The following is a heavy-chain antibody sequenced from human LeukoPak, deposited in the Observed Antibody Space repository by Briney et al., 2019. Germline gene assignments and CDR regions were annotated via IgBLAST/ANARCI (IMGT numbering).Heavy chain of an antibody. CDR3: AKGSMVYGMDV. CDR2: VTWNSVNI. CDR1: GFTFDDYA. Sequence: QSGGSLRLSCAASGFTFDDYAMHWVRQPVGKGLEWVSGVTWNSVNIGYADSVKGRFTISRDNAKNSLYLQMNSLRAEDTALYYCAKGSMVYGMDVWGQGTTVTVSS. V-gene: IGHV3-9*01. J-gene: IGHJ6*02. D-gene: IGHD3-10*01.